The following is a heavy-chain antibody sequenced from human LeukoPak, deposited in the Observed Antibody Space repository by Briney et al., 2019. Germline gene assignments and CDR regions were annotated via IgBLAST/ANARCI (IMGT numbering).Heavy chain of an antibody. CDR3: ARDRANYYFDY. CDR1: GFTFSSYA. J-gene: IGHJ4*02. CDR2: ISSSSSTI. Sequence: GGSLTLSCAASGFTFSSYAMTWVRQAPGKGLEWISYISSSSSTIYYADSVKGRFTISRDNAKNSLYLQMNSLRAEDTAVYYCARDRANYYFDYWGQGTLVTVSS. V-gene: IGHV3-48*01. D-gene: IGHD3-10*01.